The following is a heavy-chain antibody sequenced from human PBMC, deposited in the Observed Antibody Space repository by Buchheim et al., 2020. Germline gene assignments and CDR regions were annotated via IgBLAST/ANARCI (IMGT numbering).Heavy chain of an antibody. D-gene: IGHD3-3*01. V-gene: IGHV3-49*03. CDR1: GFSFGDYA. CDR3: SRDLRLLRFLYFFDY. CDR2: ITRNSYGDST. Sequence: EVQLVESGGGLVRPGRSLRLSCRASGFSFGDYAMTWFRQAPGKGLEWVGFITRNSYGDSTQYAASVRGRFSISRDVSRNFPFLQMSSLKSEDTAVYYCSRDLRLLRFLYFFDYWGQGT. J-gene: IGHJ4*02.